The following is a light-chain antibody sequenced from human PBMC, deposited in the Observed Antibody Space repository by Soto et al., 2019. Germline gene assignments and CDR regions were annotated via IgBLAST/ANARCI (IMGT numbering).Light chain of an antibody. CDR2: AAS. Sequence: DILMTQSPSSVSASVGERVSITCRASQDIGAWLAWYQQKPGKAPKLLVYAASSMQSGVPSRFSGSGSGTDFTLTISILQPEDCATYYCQQGYSFPVTFGGGTKVEIK. CDR1: QDIGAW. CDR3: QQGYSFPVT. V-gene: IGKV1-12*01. J-gene: IGKJ4*01.